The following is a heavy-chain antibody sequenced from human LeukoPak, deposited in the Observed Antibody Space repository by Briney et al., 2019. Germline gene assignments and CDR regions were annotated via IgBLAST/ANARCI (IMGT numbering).Heavy chain of an antibody. CDR1: GFTFDDYA. Sequence: PGGSLRLSCAASGFTFDDYAMHWVRHAPGKGLEWVSGISWNSGSIGYADSVKGRFTISRDNAKNSLYLQMNRLRAEDMALYYCAKVHSSGWFDYWGQGTLVTVSS. J-gene: IGHJ4*02. V-gene: IGHV3-9*03. CDR3: AKVHSSGWFDY. D-gene: IGHD6-19*01. CDR2: ISWNSGSI.